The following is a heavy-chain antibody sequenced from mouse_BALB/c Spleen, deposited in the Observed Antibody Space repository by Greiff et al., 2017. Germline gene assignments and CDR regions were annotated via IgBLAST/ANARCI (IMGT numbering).Heavy chain of an antibody. D-gene: IGHD2-1*01. Sequence: LQQPGSELVRPGASVKLSCTASGYTFTSYWMHWVKQRPGQGLEWIGNIYPGSGSTNYDEKFKSKATLTVDTSSSTAYMQLSSLTSEDSAVYYCTRNGIAWFAYWGQGTLVTVSA. J-gene: IGHJ3*01. CDR1: GYTFTSYW. CDR3: TRNGIAWFAY. CDR2: IYPGSGST. V-gene: IGHV1S22*01.